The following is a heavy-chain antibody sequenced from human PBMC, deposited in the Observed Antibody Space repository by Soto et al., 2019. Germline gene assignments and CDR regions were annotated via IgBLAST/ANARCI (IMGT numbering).Heavy chain of an antibody. CDR3: ARIRDLRFFDWLYFDY. V-gene: IGHV1-18*01. Sequence: ASVKVSCKASGYTFTSYAMHWVRQAPGQGLEWMGRINANDGNTSYAQKLQGRVTMTTDTSTTTAYMELRSLRSDDTAVFYCARIRDLRFFDWLYFDYWGQGTLVTVSS. J-gene: IGHJ4*02. CDR2: INANDGNT. D-gene: IGHD3-9*01. CDR1: GYTFTSYA.